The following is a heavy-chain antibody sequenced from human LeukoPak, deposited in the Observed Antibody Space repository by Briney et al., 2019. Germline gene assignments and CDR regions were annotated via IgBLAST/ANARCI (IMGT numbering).Heavy chain of an antibody. Sequence: ASVKVSCKASGYTFTSYDINWVRQATGQGLEWMGWMNPNSGNTGYAQKFQGRVTMTRNTSISTAYMELSSLRSEDTAVYYCARGGRSGAAPNYYYYYYMDVWGKGTTVTVSS. V-gene: IGHV1-8*01. CDR3: ARGGRSGAAPNYYYYYYMDV. D-gene: IGHD6-6*01. CDR2: MNPNSGNT. CDR1: GYTFTSYD. J-gene: IGHJ6*03.